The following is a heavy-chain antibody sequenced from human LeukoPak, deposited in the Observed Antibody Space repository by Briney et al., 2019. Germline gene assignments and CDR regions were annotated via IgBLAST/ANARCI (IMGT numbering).Heavy chain of an antibody. CDR1: GGTFSSYA. CDR2: IIPIFGTA. J-gene: IGHJ6*02. D-gene: IGHD3-10*01. V-gene: IGHV1-69*13. Sequence: ASVKVSCKASGGTFSSYAISWVRQAPGQGLEWMGGIIPIFGTANYAQKFQGRLTITADESTSTAYMELSSLRSEDTAVYYCARRKGGSGSYYYYYYYGMDVWGQGTTVTVSS. CDR3: ARRKGGSGSYYYYYYYGMDV.